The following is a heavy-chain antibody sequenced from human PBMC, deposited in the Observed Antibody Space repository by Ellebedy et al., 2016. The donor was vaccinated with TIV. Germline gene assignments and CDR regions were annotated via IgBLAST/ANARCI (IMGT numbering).Heavy chain of an antibody. CDR1: GGTFSSYA. J-gene: IGHJ3*02. Sequence: AASVKVSCKASGGTFSSYAISWVRQAPGQGLEWMGGIIPIFGTANYAQKFQGRVTITADESTSTAYMELRSLRSDDTAVYYCARGSSTSWYGGAFDIWGQGTMVTVSS. D-gene: IGHD6-13*01. CDR3: ARGSSTSWYGGAFDI. CDR2: IIPIFGTA. V-gene: IGHV1-69*13.